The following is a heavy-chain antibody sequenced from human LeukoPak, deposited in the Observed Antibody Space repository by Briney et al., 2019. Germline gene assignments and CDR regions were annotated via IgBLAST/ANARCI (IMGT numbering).Heavy chain of an antibody. D-gene: IGHD3-22*01. V-gene: IGHV4-30-4*01. CDR3: ARVETYDIFDH. CDR1: GGSISSGDYY. Sequence: SESLSLTCTVSGGSISSGDYYWSWIRQPPGKGLEWIGYIYYSGSTYYNPSLKSRVTISVDTSKNQFSLKLSSVTAADTAVYYCARVETYDIFDHWGQGTLVTVSS. J-gene: IGHJ4*02. CDR2: IYYSGST.